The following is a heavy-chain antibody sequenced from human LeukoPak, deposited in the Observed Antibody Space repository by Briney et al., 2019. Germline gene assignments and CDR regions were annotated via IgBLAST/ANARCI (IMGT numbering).Heavy chain of an antibody. Sequence: GGSLRLSCAASGFTFDDYAMHWVRQPPGKGLEWVSGITWTSGSRVYADSVKGRFTISRDDAKNSLYLQMNSLRAEDTALYYCAKASYGSGSHVYFDYWGQGTLVTVSS. J-gene: IGHJ4*02. V-gene: IGHV3-9*01. D-gene: IGHD3-10*01. CDR1: GFTFDDYA. CDR3: AKASYGSGSHVYFDY. CDR2: ITWTSGSR.